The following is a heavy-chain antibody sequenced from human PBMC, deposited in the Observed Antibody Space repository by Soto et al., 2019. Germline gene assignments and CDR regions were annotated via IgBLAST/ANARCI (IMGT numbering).Heavy chain of an antibody. J-gene: IGHJ6*02. D-gene: IGHD1-26*01. CDR2: ISYDGSNK. V-gene: IGHV3-30*18. CDR3: AKAWSHYYYYGMDV. Sequence: PGGSLRLSCAASGFTFSSYGMHWVRQAPGKGLEWVAVISYDGSNKYYADSVKGRFTISRDNSKNTLYLQMNSLRAEDTAVYYCAKAWSHYYYYGMDVWGQGTTVTVSS. CDR1: GFTFSSYG.